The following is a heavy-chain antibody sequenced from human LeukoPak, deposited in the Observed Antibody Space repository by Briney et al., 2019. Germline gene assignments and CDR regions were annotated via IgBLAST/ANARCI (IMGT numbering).Heavy chain of an antibody. CDR1: GFTFSSYW. CDR3: AKDRAIVVVPAASNWFDP. J-gene: IGHJ5*02. D-gene: IGHD2-2*01. Sequence: PGGSLRLSCVASGFTFSSYWMHWVRQDPRKGLVWVSRISGDGRNINYADSVRGRFTISRDNAKNTLYLQMNTLRVEDTAVYYCAKDRAIVVVPAASNWFDPWGQGTLVTVSS. V-gene: IGHV3-74*01. CDR2: ISGDGRNI.